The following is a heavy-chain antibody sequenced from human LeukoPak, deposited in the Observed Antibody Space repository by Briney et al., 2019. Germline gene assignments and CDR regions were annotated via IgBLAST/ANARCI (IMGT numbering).Heavy chain of an antibody. Sequence: GGSLRLSCAASGFTFSSYSMNWVRQAPGEGLEWLSYISSSSSTVYYADSVKGQFTISRDNAKYSLYLQMDSLRAADTAIYYCVRGWDYDFWSGYYDQWGQGTRVTVSS. D-gene: IGHD3-3*01. CDR3: VRGWDYDFWSGYYDQ. CDR1: GFTFSSYS. V-gene: IGHV3-48*01. J-gene: IGHJ4*02. CDR2: ISSSSSTV.